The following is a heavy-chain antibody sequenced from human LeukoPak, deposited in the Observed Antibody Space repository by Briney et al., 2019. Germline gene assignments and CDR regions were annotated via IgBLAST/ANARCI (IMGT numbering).Heavy chain of an antibody. CDR3: ARHPFQYPFDH. J-gene: IGHJ5*02. CDR1: GASVSSDY. D-gene: IGHD2/OR15-2a*01. V-gene: IGHV4-59*08. CDR2: IYHSGHT. Sequence: PSETLSLTCTVSGASVSSDYWSWIRQSPGKGLEWIGYIYHSGHTMSNPSLKSRVSLSLDTSNNQFSLKLSSVTAADSAVYYCARHPFQYPFDHWGQGTVVSVSS.